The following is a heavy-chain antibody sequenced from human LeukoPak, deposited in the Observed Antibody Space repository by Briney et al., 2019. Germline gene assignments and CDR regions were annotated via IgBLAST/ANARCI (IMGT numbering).Heavy chain of an antibody. J-gene: IGHJ6*04. V-gene: IGHV4-34*01. CDR1: GGSFSGYY. CDR2: INHSGST. CDR3: ARGLTYVVRGVISYYYGMDV. Sequence: SETLSLTCAVYGGSFSGYYWSWIRQPPGKRLEWIGEINHSGSTNYNPSLKSRVTISVDTSKNQFSLKLSSVTAADTAVYYCARGLTYVVRGVISYYYGMDVWGKGTTVTVPS. D-gene: IGHD3-10*01.